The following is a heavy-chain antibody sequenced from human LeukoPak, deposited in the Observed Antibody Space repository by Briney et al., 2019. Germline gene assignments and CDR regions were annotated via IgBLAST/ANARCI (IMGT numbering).Heavy chain of an antibody. J-gene: IGHJ4*02. CDR1: GFTFSTYA. Sequence: GGSLRLSCAASGFTFSTYAMTWVRQAPGKGLEWVTVIGPGGGHILYADSVKGRLPIYRDNAENTLYLQMHSLRAEDTAVYYCAKYCGGDCFRNVDYWGQGTLVTVSS. CDR2: IGPGGGHI. D-gene: IGHD2-21*02. V-gene: IGHV3-23*01. CDR3: AKYCGGDCFRNVDY.